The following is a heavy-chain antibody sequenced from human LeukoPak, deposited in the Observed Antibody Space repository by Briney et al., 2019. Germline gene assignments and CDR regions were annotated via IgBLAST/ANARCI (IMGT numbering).Heavy chain of an antibody. J-gene: IGHJ2*01. CDR2: IYYSGST. Sequence: SETLSLTCTVSGGSISSYYWSWIRQPPGKGLEWIGYIYYSGSTNYNPSLKSRVTISVDTSKNQFSLKLSSVTAADTAVYYCAREWGGYCSSTSCYSTYWYFDLWGRGTLVTVSS. V-gene: IGHV4-59*01. CDR1: GGSISSYY. CDR3: AREWGGYCSSTSCYSTYWYFDL. D-gene: IGHD2-2*01.